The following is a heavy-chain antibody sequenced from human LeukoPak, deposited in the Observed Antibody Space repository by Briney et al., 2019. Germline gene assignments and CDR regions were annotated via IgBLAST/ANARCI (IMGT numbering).Heavy chain of an antibody. J-gene: IGHJ4*02. Sequence: GGSLRLSCAASGFTFSSYAMSWVRQAPGKGLEWVSAISGSGGSTYYADSVKGRFTISRDNSKNTLYLQMNSLRAEDTAVYYCAKPPVDSSSWHYFDYWGQGTLVTVSS. CDR1: GFTFSSYA. CDR3: AKPPVDSSSWHYFDY. CDR2: ISGSGGST. D-gene: IGHD6-13*01. V-gene: IGHV3-23*01.